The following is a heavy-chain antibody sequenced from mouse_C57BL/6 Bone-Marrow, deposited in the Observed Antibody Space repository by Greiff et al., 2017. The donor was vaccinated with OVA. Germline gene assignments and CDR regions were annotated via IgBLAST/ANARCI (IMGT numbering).Heavy chain of an antibody. D-gene: IGHD2-4*01. CDR3: ARIYYDYDEDYWYFDV. J-gene: IGHJ1*03. CDR1: GYSITSDY. CDR2: ISYSGST. V-gene: IGHV3-8*01. Sequence: EVQGVESGPGLAKPSQTLSLTCSVTGYSITSDYWNWIRKFPGNKLEYMGYISYSGSTYYNPSLKSRISITRDTSKNQYYLQLNSVTTEDTATYYCARIYYDYDEDYWYFDVWGTGTTVTVSS.